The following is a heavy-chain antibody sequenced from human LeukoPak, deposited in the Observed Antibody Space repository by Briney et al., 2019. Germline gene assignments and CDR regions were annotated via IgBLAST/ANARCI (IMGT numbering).Heavy chain of an antibody. Sequence: PGGSLRLSCAASGFTLSSYAMSWVRQAPGKGLEWVSAISGSGGSTYYAGSVKGRFTISRDNSKNTLYLQMNSLRAEDTAVYYCANGRAAAGTDYWGQGTLVTVSS. CDR3: ANGRAAAGTDY. CDR2: ISGSGGST. CDR1: GFTLSSYA. V-gene: IGHV3-23*01. J-gene: IGHJ4*02. D-gene: IGHD6-13*01.